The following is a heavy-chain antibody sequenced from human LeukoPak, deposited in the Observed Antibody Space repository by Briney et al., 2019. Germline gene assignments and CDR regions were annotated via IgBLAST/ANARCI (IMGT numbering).Heavy chain of an antibody. CDR3: GRCGGSDSCYGLSLSS. CDR2: ISGSGGER. CDR1: GFTFSDHA. J-gene: IGHJ5*02. D-gene: IGHD2-15*01. V-gene: IGHV3-23*01. Sequence: GGSLRLSCTASGFTFSDHAVSWVRQAPGKGLEWVSKISGSGGERYYLDSVMGRFTISRDNSKNILFLQMSSLRVADTAVYYCGRCGGSDSCYGLSLSSWGRGTQVTVSS.